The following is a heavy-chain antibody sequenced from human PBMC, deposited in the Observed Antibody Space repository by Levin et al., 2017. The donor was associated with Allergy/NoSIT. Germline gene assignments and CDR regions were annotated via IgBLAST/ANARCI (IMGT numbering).Heavy chain of an antibody. Sequence: ASVKVSCTASGYTFTGYYMHWVRQAPGQGLEWMGWINHNTGGTNYAQKFQGRVTMTRDTSIITAYMELSSLRSDDTAVYYCVRGNSVWYHFDSWGQGPLVNVSA. J-gene: IGHJ4*02. D-gene: IGHD6-19*01. V-gene: IGHV1-2*02. CDR1: GYTFTGYY. CDR2: INHNTGGT. CDR3: VRGNSVWYHFDS.